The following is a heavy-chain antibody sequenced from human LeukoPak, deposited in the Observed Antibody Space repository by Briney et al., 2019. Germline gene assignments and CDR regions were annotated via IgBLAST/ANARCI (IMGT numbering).Heavy chain of an antibody. CDR2: TFYRSKWYD. V-gene: IGHV6-1*01. CDR1: GDSVSSNTAA. D-gene: IGHD6-19*01. Sequence: SQTLSLTCAISGDSVSSNTAAWNWIRPSPSRGLEWLGRTFYRSKWYDDYAPSVKSRITINPDTSKNQFSLHLNSVTPEDTAVYYCAREVAGTWAFDIWGQGTMVTVS. J-gene: IGHJ3*02. CDR3: AREVAGTWAFDI.